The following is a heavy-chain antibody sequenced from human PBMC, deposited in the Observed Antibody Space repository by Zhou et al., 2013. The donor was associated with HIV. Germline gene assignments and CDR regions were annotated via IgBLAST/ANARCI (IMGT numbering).Heavy chain of an antibody. J-gene: IGHJ1*01. V-gene: IGHV4-38-2*01. CDR2: IYHSGST. D-gene: IGHD2-15*01. CDR3: ARRKGAEGSGGRYFQH. Sequence: QVQLQESGPGLVKPSETLSLTCAVSGYSISSGYYWGWIRQPPGKGLEWIGSIYHSGSTYYNPSLKSRVTISVDTSKKQFSLKLSSVTAADTAVYYCARRKGAEGSGGRYFQHVGPGHPCQRLL. CDR1: GYSISSGYY.